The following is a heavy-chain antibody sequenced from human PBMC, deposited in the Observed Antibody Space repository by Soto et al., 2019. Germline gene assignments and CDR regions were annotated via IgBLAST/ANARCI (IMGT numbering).Heavy chain of an antibody. CDR2: INSDGSST. J-gene: IGHJ4*02. CDR1: GCTFSSYW. D-gene: IGHD3-9*01. V-gene: IGHV3-74*01. CDR3: ARDPHYYDILTGYFN. Sequence: GGSLRLSCAASGCTFSSYWMHWVRQAPGKGLVWVSRINSDGSSTSYADSVKGRLTTSRDNAKNTLYLQINSLRAEDTAVYYCARDPHYYDILTGYFNWGQGTLVTVSS.